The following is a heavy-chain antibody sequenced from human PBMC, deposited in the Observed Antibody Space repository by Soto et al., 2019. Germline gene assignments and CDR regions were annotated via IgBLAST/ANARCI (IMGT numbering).Heavy chain of an antibody. CDR3: ARGKRFSDLFDP. CDR1: GGDISTYY. CDR2: IYSSGST. D-gene: IGHD3-3*01. J-gene: IGHJ5*02. V-gene: IGHV4-4*07. Sequence: QVQLQESGPGLVKPSETLSLTCTVSGGDISTYYWTWIRQPAGKGLEWIGRIYSSGSTKYNPSLKSRVTMSLDTSKNQFSLRLSSVTAADTAVYYCARGKRFSDLFDPWGQGTLVTVSS.